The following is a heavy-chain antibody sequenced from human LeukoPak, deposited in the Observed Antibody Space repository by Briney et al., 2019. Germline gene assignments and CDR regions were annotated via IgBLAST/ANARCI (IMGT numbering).Heavy chain of an antibody. CDR1: GFTFSDYA. Sequence: PGGSLRLSCAVSGFTFSDYAMSGIRQAPGKGLEWVSATRGRGTDAYYADSVRGRFTISRDNFRNTLYLQMNSLRAEDTAVYYCAKENSGSFDYWGQGALVTVSS. D-gene: IGHD3-22*01. V-gene: IGHV3-23*01. CDR2: TRGRGTDA. CDR3: AKENSGSFDY. J-gene: IGHJ4*02.